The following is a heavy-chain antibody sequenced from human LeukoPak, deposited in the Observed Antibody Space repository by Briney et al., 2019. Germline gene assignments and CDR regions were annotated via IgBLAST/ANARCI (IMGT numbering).Heavy chain of an antibody. J-gene: IGHJ5*02. CDR3: ARVDRVPYTAQFNWLDP. D-gene: IGHD5-18*01. Sequence: ASVKVSCKASGYTFTGYYMHWVRQAPGQGLEWMGWINPNSGGTNYAQNFQGRVTMTRDTSISTAYMELGSLRSDDTAVYYCARVDRVPYTAQFNWLDPWGQGTLVTVSS. CDR2: INPNSGGT. V-gene: IGHV1-2*02. CDR1: GYTFTGYY.